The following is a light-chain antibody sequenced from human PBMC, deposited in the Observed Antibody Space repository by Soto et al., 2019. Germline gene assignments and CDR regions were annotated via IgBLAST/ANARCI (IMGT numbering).Light chain of an antibody. CDR3: SSYTISSTYV. CDR1: STDVGGYNY. V-gene: IGLV2-14*01. CDR2: EVS. J-gene: IGLJ1*01. Sequence: QSALTQPASVSGSLGQSITISCTGTSTDVGGYNYVSWYQQYPGKAPKLIIYEVSDRPSGVAHRFSGSKSGNTASLTISGLQAEDEADYYCSSYTISSTYVFGSGTKLNVL.